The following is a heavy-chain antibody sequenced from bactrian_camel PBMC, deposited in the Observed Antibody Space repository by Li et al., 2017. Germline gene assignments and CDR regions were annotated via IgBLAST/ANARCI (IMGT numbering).Heavy chain of an antibody. V-gene: IGHV3S53*01. CDR2: IERRGRI. CDR1: TRNADADS. D-gene: IGHD2*01. CDR3: AAGDRYGGYCNTWRDPGSSSFGY. Sequence: HVQLVESGGGSVQVGESLRLSCVASTRNADADSMGWFRQAQGQEREGLACIERRGRIHYAASVKGRFTISQDNAKNTLYLQMNSLKPEDTAMYYCAAGDRYGGYCNTWRDPGSSSFGYWGQGTQVTVS. J-gene: IGHJ6*01.